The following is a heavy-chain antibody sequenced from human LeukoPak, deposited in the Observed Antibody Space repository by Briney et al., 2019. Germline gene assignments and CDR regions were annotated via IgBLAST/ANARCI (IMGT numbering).Heavy chain of an antibody. J-gene: IGHJ4*02. D-gene: IGHD3-10*01. CDR2: MNPNSGNT. Sequence: ASVKVSCKASGYTFTSYDINWVRQATGQGLEWMGWMNPNSGNTGYAQKFQGRVTMTRNTSISTAYMELSSLRSEDTAVYYCARAPYYYGSGTYYDLPLGYWGQGTLVTVSS. CDR1: GYTFTSYD. V-gene: IGHV1-8*01. CDR3: ARAPYYYGSGTYYDLPLGY.